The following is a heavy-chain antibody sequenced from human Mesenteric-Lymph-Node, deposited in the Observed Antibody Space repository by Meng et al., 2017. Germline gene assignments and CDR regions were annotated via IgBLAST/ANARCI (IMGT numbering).Heavy chain of an antibody. CDR1: GFTFSSYD. CDR2: IGTAGDT. J-gene: IGHJ4*02. CDR3: ASADYGDYEAPLAGY. D-gene: IGHD4-17*01. Sequence: GGSLRLSCAASGFTFSSYDMHWVRQGTRKGLEWVSSIGTAGDTNYLGSVKGRFTISRENVKNSLCVQMNSLRAGDTAVYYCASADYGDYEAPLAGYWGQGTLVTGSS. V-gene: IGHV3-13*01.